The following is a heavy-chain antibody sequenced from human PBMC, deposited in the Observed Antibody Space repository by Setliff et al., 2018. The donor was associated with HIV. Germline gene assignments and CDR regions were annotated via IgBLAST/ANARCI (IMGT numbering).Heavy chain of an antibody. V-gene: IGHV3-30*02. J-gene: IGHJ4*01. CDR1: GFTFSDYG. D-gene: IGHD2-15*01. CDR3: AKDRGGYCSGGTCKYFDY. CDR2: VWNDGSEQ. Sequence: GESLRLSCAASGFTFSDYGIHWVRQAPGKGLEWVAVVWNDGSEQYYGGSVKGRFTVSRDNSKNTVYLQMYSLRPEDTAVYYCAKDRGGYCSGGTCKYFDYWGHGTLVTVSS.